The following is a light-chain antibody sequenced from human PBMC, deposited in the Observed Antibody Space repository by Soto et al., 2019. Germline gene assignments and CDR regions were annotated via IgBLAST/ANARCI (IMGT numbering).Light chain of an antibody. CDR3: QQNYNAPPT. Sequence: DIQMTQSPSSLSASVGDRVTITCRASQSVGSYLSWYQHRPGEAPKLLIYAASSLQSGVTSRFSGSGSGTDFTLTISSLQPEDFATYSCQQNYNAPPTFGQGTQVAIK. J-gene: IGKJ1*01. V-gene: IGKV1-39*01. CDR1: QSVGSY. CDR2: AAS.